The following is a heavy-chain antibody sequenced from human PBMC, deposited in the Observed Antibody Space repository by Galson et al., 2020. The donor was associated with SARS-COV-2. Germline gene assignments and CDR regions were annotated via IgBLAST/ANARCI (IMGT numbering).Heavy chain of an antibody. D-gene: IGHD3-10*01. Sequence: ASVKVSCKVSGYTLTELSMHWVRQAPGKGLEWMGGFDPEDGETIYAQKFQGRVTMTEDTSTDTAYMELSSLRSEDTAVYYCATGFVVRGVITLYYYYYGMGVWGQGTTVTVSS. J-gene: IGHJ6*02. CDR1: GYTLTELS. CDR2: FDPEDGET. V-gene: IGHV1-24*01. CDR3: ATGFVVRGVITLYYYYYGMGV.